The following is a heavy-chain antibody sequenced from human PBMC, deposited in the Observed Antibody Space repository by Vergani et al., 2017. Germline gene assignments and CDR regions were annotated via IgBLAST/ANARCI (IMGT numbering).Heavy chain of an antibody. CDR3: ARMERELLSGKAFDI. CDR2: ISAYNGNT. CDR1: GYDFTNYG. V-gene: IGHV1-18*01. Sequence: QVQLVQSGPEVKKPGASVKVSCKASGYDFTNYGLGWVRQAPGQGLEWMGWISAYNGNTKYAQKFQGRVTMTRDTSISTAYMELSRLRSDDTAVYYCARMERELLSGKAFDIWGQGTMVTVSS. J-gene: IGHJ3*02. D-gene: IGHD1-26*01.